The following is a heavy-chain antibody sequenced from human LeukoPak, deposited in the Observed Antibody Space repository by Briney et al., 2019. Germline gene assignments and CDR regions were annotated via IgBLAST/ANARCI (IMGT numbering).Heavy chain of an antibody. CDR1: GGSISSSSYY. CDR2: IYYSGST. Sequence: PSETLSLTCTVSGGSISSSSYYWGWIRQPPGKGLEWIGSIYYSGSTYYNPSLKSRVTISVDTSKNQFSLKLSSVTAADTAVYYCARRLRGYSYGDYWGQGTLVTVSS. J-gene: IGHJ4*02. CDR3: ARRLRGYSYGDY. V-gene: IGHV4-39*01. D-gene: IGHD5-18*01.